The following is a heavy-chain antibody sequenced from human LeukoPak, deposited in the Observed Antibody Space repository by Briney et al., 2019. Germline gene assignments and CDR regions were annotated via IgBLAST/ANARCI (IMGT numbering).Heavy chain of an antibody. D-gene: IGHD1-26*01. CDR1: GFTFSNAW. Sequence: PGGSLRLSCAASGFTFSNAWMSWVRQAPGKGLEWVGRIKSKTDGGTTDYAAPVKGRFTISRDDSKNTLYLQMNSLKTEDTAVYYCTTVLSWELLFAFDIWGQGTMVTVSS. J-gene: IGHJ3*02. V-gene: IGHV3-15*01. CDR3: TTVLSWELLFAFDI. CDR2: IKSKTDGGTT.